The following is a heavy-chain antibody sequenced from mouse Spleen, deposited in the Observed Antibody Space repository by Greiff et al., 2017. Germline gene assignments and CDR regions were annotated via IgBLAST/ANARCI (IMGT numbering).Heavy chain of an antibody. J-gene: IGHJ2*01. D-gene: IGHD4-1*01. CDR2: ISSGGGNT. Sequence: EVMLVESGGGLVKLGGSLKLSCAASGFTFSSYAMSWVRQTPEKRLEWVATISSGGGNTYYPDSVKGRFTISRDNAKNTLYLQMSSLKSEDTAMYYCARRDWDYFDYWGQGTTLTVSS. CDR1: GFTFSSYA. CDR3: ARRDWDYFDY. V-gene: IGHV5-9*01.